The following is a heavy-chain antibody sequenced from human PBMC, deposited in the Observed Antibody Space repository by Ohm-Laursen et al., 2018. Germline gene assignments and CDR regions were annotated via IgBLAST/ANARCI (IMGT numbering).Heavy chain of an antibody. D-gene: IGHD1-26*01. CDR2: IWDDGSNK. Sequence: SLRLSCTASGFTFSSYGMHWVRQAPGKGLEWVAVIWDDGSNKYYGESVKGRFTISRDNSKNTLYLQMYSLRVEDTAVYHCARNWESVGAMDYWGQGTLVTVSS. V-gene: IGHV3-33*08. CDR3: ARNWESVGAMDY. CDR1: GFTFSSYG. J-gene: IGHJ4*02.